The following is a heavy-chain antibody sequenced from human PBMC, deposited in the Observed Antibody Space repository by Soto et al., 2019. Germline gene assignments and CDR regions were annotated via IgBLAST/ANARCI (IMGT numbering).Heavy chain of an antibody. D-gene: IGHD2-15*01. CDR1: GFTFSSYA. CDR2: ISGSGGST. Sequence: GGSLGLSCAASGFTFSSYAVSWVRQAPGKGLEWVSAISGSGGSTYYADSVKGRFTISRDNSKNTLYLQMNSLRAEDTAVYYCAKDRDDIVVVVAATSYYFDYWGQGTLVTVSS. CDR3: AKDRDDIVVVVAATSYYFDY. J-gene: IGHJ4*02. V-gene: IGHV3-23*01.